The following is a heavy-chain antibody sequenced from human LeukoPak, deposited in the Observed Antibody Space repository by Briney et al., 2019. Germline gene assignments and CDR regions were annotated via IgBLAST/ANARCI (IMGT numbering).Heavy chain of an antibody. D-gene: IGHD2-2*03. CDR3: ARVDDLTYDY. CDR2: ITNNGGTT. CDR1: GFTFASYA. V-gene: IGHV3-64*01. Sequence: PGGSLRLSCAASGFTFASYAMHWVRQAPGKGLEYVSAITNNGGTTFYANSVKGRFTISRDNSKNTLFLQMGSLRPEDMAVYYCARVDDLTYDYWGQGTLVTVSS. J-gene: IGHJ4*02.